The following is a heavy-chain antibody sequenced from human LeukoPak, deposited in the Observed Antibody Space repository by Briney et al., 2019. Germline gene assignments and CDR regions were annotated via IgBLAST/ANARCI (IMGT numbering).Heavy chain of an antibody. Sequence: ASVKVSCKASGYTFTSYGISWVRQAPGQGLEWMGWISAYNGNTNYAQKLQGRVTMTTDTSTSTAYMELRSLRSDDTAVYYCARNMRIQLWLPPYYYYGMDVWGQGTTVTVS. CDR2: ISAYNGNT. D-gene: IGHD5-18*01. CDR1: GYTFTSYG. CDR3: ARNMRIQLWLPPYYYYGMDV. V-gene: IGHV1-18*01. J-gene: IGHJ6*02.